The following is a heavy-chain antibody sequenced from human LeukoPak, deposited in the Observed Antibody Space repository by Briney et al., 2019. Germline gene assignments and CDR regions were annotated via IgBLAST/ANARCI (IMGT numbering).Heavy chain of an antibody. Sequence: GGSLRLSCAASGFTFSSYAMNWVRQAPRKGLEWVSTISASGGSTYYADSVKGRFTISRDNSKNTLYPQMNSLRAEDTAVYYCAKDAWGYSYGHSDYWGQGTLVTVSS. D-gene: IGHD5-18*01. V-gene: IGHV3-23*01. CDR1: GFTFSSYA. J-gene: IGHJ4*02. CDR3: AKDAWGYSYGHSDY. CDR2: ISASGGST.